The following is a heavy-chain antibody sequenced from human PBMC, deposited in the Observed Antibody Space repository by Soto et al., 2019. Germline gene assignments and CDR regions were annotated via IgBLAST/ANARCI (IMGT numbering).Heavy chain of an antibody. Sequence: LSLTCTVSGGSISSYYWSWIRQPPGKGLEWIGYIYYSGSTNYNPSLKSRVTISVDTSKNQFSLKLSSVTAADTAVYYCARGVAARLGMDVWGQGTTVTVSS. J-gene: IGHJ6*02. D-gene: IGHD6-6*01. CDR3: ARGVAARLGMDV. V-gene: IGHV4-59*01. CDR1: GGSISSYY. CDR2: IYYSGST.